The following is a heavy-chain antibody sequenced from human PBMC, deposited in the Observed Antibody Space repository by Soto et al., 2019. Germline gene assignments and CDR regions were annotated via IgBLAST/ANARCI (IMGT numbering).Heavy chain of an antibody. D-gene: IGHD3-22*01. J-gene: IGHJ4*02. CDR2: ISSNSHYI. CDR3: AREGSYDTNGYYIQASCF. CDR1: GFTFSSYS. Sequence: EVQLVESGGGLVKPGGSLRLSCATSGFTFSSYSMVWVRQAPGKGLECVSSISSNSHYIHYADSVKGRFTISRDNAKNSLYLQMNSLRDEDTAIYYCAREGSYDTNGYYIQASCFWGQGTLVTVSS. V-gene: IGHV3-21*01.